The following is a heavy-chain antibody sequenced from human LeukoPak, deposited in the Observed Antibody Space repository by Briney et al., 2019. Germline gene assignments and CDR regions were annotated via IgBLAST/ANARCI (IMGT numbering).Heavy chain of an antibody. CDR3: ARSPNSSGWYTF. CDR2: FYYSGST. V-gene: IGHV4-59*01. CDR1: GGSISSYY. J-gene: IGHJ4*02. Sequence: SETLSLTCTVSGGSISSYYWSWIRQPPGKGLEWIGYFYYSGSTNYNPSLKSRVTISLDTSKNQFSLKLSSVTAADTAVYYCARSPNSSGWYTFWGQGTLVTVSS. D-gene: IGHD6-19*01.